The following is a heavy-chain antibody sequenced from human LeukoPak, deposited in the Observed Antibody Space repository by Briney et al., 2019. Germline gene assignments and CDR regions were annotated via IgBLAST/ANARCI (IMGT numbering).Heavy chain of an antibody. V-gene: IGHV3-30*18. J-gene: IGHJ4*02. CDR1: GFTFNRYG. CDR3: MKELHGAMYPDF. CDR2: ISYDGNNK. D-gene: IGHD1-26*01. Sequence: GGSLRLSCAASGFTFNRYGMHWVRQAPGKGLEWVAIISYDGNNKYYGDSVQGRFTISRDNSKNTLYLQMDSLRAEDTAVYYCMKELHGAMYPDFWGQGTLVTVSS.